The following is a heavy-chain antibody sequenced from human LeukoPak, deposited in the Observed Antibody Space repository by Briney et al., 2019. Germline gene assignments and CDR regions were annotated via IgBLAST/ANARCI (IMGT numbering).Heavy chain of an antibody. Sequence: SQTLSLTCTVSGGSLSSGDYYWGWLRQHPGTGREGGGYIYYSGATYYNPSLKSRVTISVNTSKTQFSLKLSSVTAADTAVYFCAKVPTMGSSWYFFDYWGQGTLVTVSS. D-gene: IGHD6-13*01. CDR2: IYYSGAT. CDR1: GGSLSSGDYY. J-gene: IGHJ4*02. V-gene: IGHV4-31*03. CDR3: AKVPTMGSSWYFFDY.